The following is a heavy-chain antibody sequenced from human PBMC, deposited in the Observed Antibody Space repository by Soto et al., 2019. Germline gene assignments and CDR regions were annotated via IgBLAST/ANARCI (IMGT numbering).Heavy chain of an antibody. CDR2: ISSSGITT. J-gene: IGHJ4*02. D-gene: IGHD1-1*01. CDR3: ARYGTRADW. Sequence: EVQLVESGGGFVQPGGSLRLSCAASGFTFRNYEMNWVRKAPGKGLEWVSYISSSGITTYYADFAAGRFTISRDNAKESLYLLLNSLRVEDTAVYYCARYGTRADWWGLGTQVTVSS. CDR1: GFTFRNYE. V-gene: IGHV3-48*03.